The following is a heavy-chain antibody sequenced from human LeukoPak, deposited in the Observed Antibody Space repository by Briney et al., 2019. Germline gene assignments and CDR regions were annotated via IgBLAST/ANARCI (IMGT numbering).Heavy chain of an antibody. J-gene: IGHJ4*02. D-gene: IGHD3-10*01. CDR2: ISYDGSNK. V-gene: IGHV3-30-3*01. CDR3: AKDVRRMVRGVTYYFDY. CDR1: GFTFSSYA. Sequence: GGSLRLSCAASGFTFSSYAMHWVRQAPGKGLEWVAVISYDGSNKYYADSVKGRFTISRDNSRNTLYLQMNSLRAEDTAVYYCAKDVRRMVRGVTYYFDYWGQGTLVTVSS.